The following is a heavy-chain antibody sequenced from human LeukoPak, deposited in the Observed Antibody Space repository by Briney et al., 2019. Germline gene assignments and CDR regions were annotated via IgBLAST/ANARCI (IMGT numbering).Heavy chain of an antibody. Sequence: ASVEVSCKASGYTFTDSYVHWVRQAPGQGLEWMGWISVYNGNANYAQKLQGRVIMTTDTSTSTAYMELRSLRSDDTAVYYCARGPSGCSSTSCYLDYWGQGTLVTVSS. V-gene: IGHV1-18*04. CDR2: ISVYNGNA. D-gene: IGHD2-2*01. CDR1: GYTFTDSY. CDR3: ARGPSGCSSTSCYLDY. J-gene: IGHJ4*02.